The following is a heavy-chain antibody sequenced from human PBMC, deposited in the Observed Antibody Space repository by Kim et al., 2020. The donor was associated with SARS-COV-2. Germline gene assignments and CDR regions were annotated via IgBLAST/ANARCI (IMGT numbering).Heavy chain of an antibody. V-gene: IGHV4-59*08. CDR1: GVSITTYD. Sequence: SETLSLTCNASGVSITTYDLTWIRQPPGKGLEWIGYLYYTGSTNYNTTLRNRVTISLDTPKNQVSLRLRSVTAADTAVYYCARQDSGSFRDWGQGTLVTVSS. J-gene: IGHJ4*02. D-gene: IGHD3-10*01. CDR3: ARQDSGSFRD. CDR2: LYYTGST.